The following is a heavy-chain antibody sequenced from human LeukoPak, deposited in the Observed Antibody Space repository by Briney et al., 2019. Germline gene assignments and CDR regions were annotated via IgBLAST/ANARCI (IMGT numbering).Heavy chain of an antibody. CDR3: AREGSGYSYGRGSWFHP. Sequence: ASVKVSCKASGSTFTGYYMHWVRPAPGQGLGWMGWINPNSGGTNYAQKFQGRVTMTRDTSISTAYMELSRLRSDDTAVYYCAREGSGYSYGRGSWFHPWGQGTLVTVSS. V-gene: IGHV1-2*02. D-gene: IGHD5-18*01. J-gene: IGHJ5*02. CDR2: INPNSGGT. CDR1: GSTFTGYY.